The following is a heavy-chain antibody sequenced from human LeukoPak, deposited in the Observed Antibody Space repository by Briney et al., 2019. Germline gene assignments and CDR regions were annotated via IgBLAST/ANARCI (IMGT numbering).Heavy chain of an antibody. CDR3: ARFLRSGIAAAGLGFDY. CDR1: GGTFSSYA. CDR2: ILPIFGTA. J-gene: IGHJ4*02. V-gene: IGHV1-69*13. Sequence: SVKVSCKASGGTFSSYAISWVRQAPGQGLEWMGGILPIFGTANYAQKFQGRVTITADESTSTAYMELSSLRSEDTAVYYCARFLRSGIAAAGLGFDYWGQGTLVTVSS. D-gene: IGHD6-13*01.